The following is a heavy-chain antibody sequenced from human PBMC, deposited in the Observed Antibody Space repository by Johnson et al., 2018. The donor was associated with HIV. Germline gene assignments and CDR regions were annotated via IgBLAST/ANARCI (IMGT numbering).Heavy chain of an antibody. V-gene: IGHV3-30-3*01. D-gene: IGHD3-10*01. J-gene: IGHJ3*02. CDR1: GFTFSSYA. Sequence: QVHLVESGGGVVQPGRSLRLSCAASGFTFSSYAMHWVRQAPGKGLEWVAVISYDGSNKYYADSVKGRFTISRDNSKNTLYLQMNSLRAEDTAVYYCVNWAYYYGSGYAFDIWGQGTMVTVSS. CDR2: ISYDGSNK. CDR3: VNWAYYYGSGYAFDI.